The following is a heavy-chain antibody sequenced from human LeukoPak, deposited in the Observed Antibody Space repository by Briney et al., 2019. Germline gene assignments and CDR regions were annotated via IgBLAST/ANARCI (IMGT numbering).Heavy chain of an antibody. CDR3: ARSERYNWFDP. Sequence: EASVEVSCKASGYTFTGYYMHWVRQAPGQGLEWMGWINPNSGCTNYAQKFQGRVTMTRDTSISTAYMELSRLRSDDTAVYYCARSERYNWFDPWGQGTLVTVSS. J-gene: IGHJ5*02. CDR1: GYTFTGYY. V-gene: IGHV1-2*02. CDR2: INPNSGCT.